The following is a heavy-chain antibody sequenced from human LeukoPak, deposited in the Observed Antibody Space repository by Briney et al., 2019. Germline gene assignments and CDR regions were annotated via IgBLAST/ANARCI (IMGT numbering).Heavy chain of an antibody. V-gene: IGHV3-21*06. CDR1: GFTFDSYS. CDR3: AKEKRAGIDY. CDR2: IDSSALYS. J-gene: IGHJ4*02. D-gene: IGHD6-25*01. Sequence: PGGSLRLSCAASGFTFDSYSLAWVRQAPGKGLEWVASIDSSALYSYYSDSVKGRFTISRDYARNSLYLQMDTLSVEDTAVYYCAKEKRAGIDYWGQGALVTVSS.